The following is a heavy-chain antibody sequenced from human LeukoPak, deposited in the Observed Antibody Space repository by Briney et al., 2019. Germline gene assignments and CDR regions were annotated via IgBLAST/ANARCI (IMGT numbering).Heavy chain of an antibody. D-gene: IGHD2-2*01. Sequence: PSETLSLTCAAYGGSFSGYYWSWIRQPPGKGLEWIGEINHSGSTNYNPSLKSRVTISVDTSKNQFSLKLSSVTAADTAVYYCARARGEYCSSTSCYKFDPWGQGTLVTVSS. CDR3: ARARGEYCSSTSCYKFDP. J-gene: IGHJ5*02. CDR2: INHSGST. CDR1: GGSFSGYY. V-gene: IGHV4-34*01.